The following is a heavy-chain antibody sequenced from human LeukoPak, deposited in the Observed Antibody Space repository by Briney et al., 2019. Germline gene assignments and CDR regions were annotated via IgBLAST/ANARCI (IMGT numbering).Heavy chain of an antibody. CDR2: INPNSGGT. CDR1: GYTFTGYY. V-gene: IGHV1-2*02. J-gene: IGHJ5*02. D-gene: IGHD2-15*01. Sequence: ASVKVSCKTSGYTFTGYYMHWVRQAPGQGLEWTGWINPNSGGTYYAQKFQGRVTMTSDTSISTAYMELSRLRSDNTAVYYCARAMGIVVVVAAPLDPWGQGTLVTVSS. CDR3: ARAMGIVVVVAAPLDP.